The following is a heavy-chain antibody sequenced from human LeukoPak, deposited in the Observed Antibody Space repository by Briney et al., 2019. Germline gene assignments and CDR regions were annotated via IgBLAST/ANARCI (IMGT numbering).Heavy chain of an antibody. D-gene: IGHD3-22*01. V-gene: IGHV3-7*01. CDR2: IKQDGSEK. CDR3: ARDGSYYDSSGCDY. Sequence: GGSLRLSCAASGFTLSSYWMSWVRQAPGKGLEWVANIKQDGSEKYYVDSVKGRFTISRDNAKSSLYPQMNSLRAEDTAVYYCARDGSYYDSSGCDYWGQGTLVTVSS. J-gene: IGHJ4*02. CDR1: GFTLSSYW.